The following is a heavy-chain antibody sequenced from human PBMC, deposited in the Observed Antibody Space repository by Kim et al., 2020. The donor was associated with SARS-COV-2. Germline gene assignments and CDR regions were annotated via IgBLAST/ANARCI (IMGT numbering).Heavy chain of an antibody. V-gene: IGHV1-46*01. CDR2: INPSGGST. CDR3: ARENVGSVVVINYYYGMDV. J-gene: IGHJ6*02. D-gene: IGHD3-22*01. CDR1: GYTFTSYY. Sequence: ASVKVSCKASGYTFTSYYMHWVQQAPGQGLEWMGIINPSGGSTSYAQKFQGRVTMTRDTSTSTVYMELSSLRSEDTAVYYCARENVGSVVVINYYYGMDVWGQGTTVTVSS.